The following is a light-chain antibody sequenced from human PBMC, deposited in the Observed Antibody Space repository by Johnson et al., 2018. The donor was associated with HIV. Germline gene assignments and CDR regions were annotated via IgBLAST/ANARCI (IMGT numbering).Light chain of an antibody. CDR3: ATWDRSLNIGGC. Sequence: QSVLTQPPSVSAAPGQKVTISCSGSSSNIGSNYVSWYQQLPGTAPKLLIYDNNKRPSGIPDRFSGSKSGTSATLGITGLQTGEEADYYCATWDRSLNIGGCFRTGTKVTVL. CDR1: SSNIGSNY. V-gene: IGLV1-51*01. CDR2: DNN. J-gene: IGLJ1*01.